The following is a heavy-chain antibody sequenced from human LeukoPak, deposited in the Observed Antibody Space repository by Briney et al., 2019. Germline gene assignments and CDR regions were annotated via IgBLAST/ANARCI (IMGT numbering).Heavy chain of an antibody. V-gene: IGHV3-48*02. CDR3: AKDPGLDY. CDR1: GFTFSANS. Sequence: PGGSLRLSCAASGFTFSANSMNWVRQAPGKGLEWVSFISSSSSAIYYADSVKDRFTISRDNAKNSLYLQMNSLRDEDTAVYYCAKDPGLDYWGQGTLVTVSS. J-gene: IGHJ4*02. CDR2: ISSSSSAI.